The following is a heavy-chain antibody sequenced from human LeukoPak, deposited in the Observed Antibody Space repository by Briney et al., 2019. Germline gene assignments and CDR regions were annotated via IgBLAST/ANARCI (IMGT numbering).Heavy chain of an antibody. CDR1: GFTVSNNY. CDR2: IYTGGST. Sequence: GGSLRLSCAASGFTVSNNYMSWVRQAPGKGLEWVSVIYTGGSTYYAGSVKGRFTMSRDDSKNTLYLQMNSLRAEDTAVYYCARTRGGYSYGYPGYFQHWGQGTLVTVSS. CDR3: ARTRGGYSYGYPGYFQH. V-gene: IGHV3-53*01. J-gene: IGHJ1*01. D-gene: IGHD5-18*01.